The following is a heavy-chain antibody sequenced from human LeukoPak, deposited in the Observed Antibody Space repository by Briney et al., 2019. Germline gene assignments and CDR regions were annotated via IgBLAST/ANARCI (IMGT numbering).Heavy chain of an antibody. D-gene: IGHD5-24*01. CDR3: AMCEGPIDGYNRLNFHY. V-gene: IGHV1-69*05. CDR2: IIPIFGTA. Sequence: GASVKVSCKASGGTFSSYAISWVRLAPGQGLEWMGGIIPIFGTANYAQKFQGRVTITTDESTSTAYMELSSLRSEDTAVSYCAMCEGPIDGYNRLNFHYWGQGTLVTVSS. J-gene: IGHJ4*02. CDR1: GGTFSSYA.